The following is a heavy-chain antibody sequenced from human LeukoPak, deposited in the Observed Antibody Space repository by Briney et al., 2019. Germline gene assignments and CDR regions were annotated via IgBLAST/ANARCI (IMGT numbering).Heavy chain of an antibody. Sequence: ASVKVSRKASGYTFTSYAMNWVRQAPGQGLEWMGGIIPIFGTANYAQKFQGRVTITADESTSTAYMELSSLRSEDTAVYYCARADYGDATPLDYWGQGTLVTVSS. J-gene: IGHJ4*02. V-gene: IGHV1-69*13. CDR1: GYTFTSYA. CDR3: ARADYGDATPLDY. D-gene: IGHD4-17*01. CDR2: IIPIFGTA.